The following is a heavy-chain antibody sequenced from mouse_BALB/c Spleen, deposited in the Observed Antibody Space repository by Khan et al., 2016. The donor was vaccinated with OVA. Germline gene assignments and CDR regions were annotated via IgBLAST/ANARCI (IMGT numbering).Heavy chain of an antibody. V-gene: IGHV1S56*01. CDR2: IYPGDGST. CDR3: AREGLRGVAMDY. CDR1: GYTFTAYD. D-gene: IGHD1-1*01. J-gene: IGHJ4*01. Sequence: QVQLKESGPELVKPGALVKISCKASGYTFTAYDINWVKQRPGQGLEWIGWIYPGDGSTKYNESFKGNAALTADLSSNTAYMQLSSLTSEKSAVYFCAREGLRGVAMDYWGQGTSVSVSS.